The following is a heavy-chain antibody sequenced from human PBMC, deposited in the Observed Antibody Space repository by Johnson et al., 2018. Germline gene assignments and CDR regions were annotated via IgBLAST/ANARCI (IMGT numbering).Heavy chain of an antibody. Sequence: VQLQESGAEVKKPGESLKISCQGSGYTFTTYWIAWVRQRPWKGLEWMGVIYCGDSDTRYSLSFHRQITLSVEKSINTAYLQLSRLKASDTAMYYCARHENFAGVFRGNDALDIWGQGTMVSGSS. D-gene: IGHD3-3*01. CDR1: GYTFTTYW. CDR3: ARHENFAGVFRGNDALDI. J-gene: IGHJ3*02. V-gene: IGHV5-51*01. CDR2: IYCGDSDT.